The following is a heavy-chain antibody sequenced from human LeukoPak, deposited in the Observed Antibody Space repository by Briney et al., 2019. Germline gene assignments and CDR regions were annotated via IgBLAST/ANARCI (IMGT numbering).Heavy chain of an antibody. CDR2: MNPNSGNT. D-gene: IGHD1-7*01. V-gene: IGHV1-8*02. CDR1: GGTFSSYA. Sequence: ASVKVSCKASGGTFSSYAISWVRQATGQGLEWMGWMNPNSGNTGYAQKFQGRVTMTRNTSISTAYMELSSLRSEDTAVYYCARANWNYGSYYFDYWGQGTLVTVSS. CDR3: ARANWNYGSYYFDY. J-gene: IGHJ4*02.